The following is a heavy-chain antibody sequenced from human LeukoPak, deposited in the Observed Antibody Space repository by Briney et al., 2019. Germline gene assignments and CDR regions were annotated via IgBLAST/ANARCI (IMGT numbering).Heavy chain of an antibody. CDR3: AGDLGLGFDY. CDR2: ILYDGSNK. CDR1: GFTFSSYG. V-gene: IGHV3-33*01. J-gene: IGHJ4*02. D-gene: IGHD3-10*01. Sequence: PGRSLRLSCAASGFTFSSYGMHWVRQAPGKGLEWVAVILYDGSNKYYADSVKGRFTISRDNSKNTLYLQMNRLRAEDTAVYYCAGDLGLGFDYWGQGTLVTVSS.